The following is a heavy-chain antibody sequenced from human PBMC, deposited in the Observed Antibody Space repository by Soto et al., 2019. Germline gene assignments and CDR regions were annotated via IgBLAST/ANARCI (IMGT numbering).Heavy chain of an antibody. CDR2: IIPIFGTA. D-gene: IGHD6-19*01. Sequence: VASVKVSCKASGGTFSSYAISWVRQAPGQGLEWMGGIIPIFGTANYAQKFQGRVTITADKSTSTAYMELSSLRSEDMAVYYCARDRSGSGYYYFDYWGQGTLVTVSS. J-gene: IGHJ4*02. V-gene: IGHV1-69*06. CDR3: ARDRSGSGYYYFDY. CDR1: GGTFSSYA.